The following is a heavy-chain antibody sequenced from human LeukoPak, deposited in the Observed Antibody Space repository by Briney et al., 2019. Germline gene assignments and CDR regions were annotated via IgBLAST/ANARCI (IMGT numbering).Heavy chain of an antibody. Sequence: SETLSLTCTVSGGSISSYYWSWIRQPAGKGLEWIGRIYTSGSTNYNPSLKSRVTISVDASKNQLSLKLNSVTAADTAVFYCAGGEQWLAFDCWGRGTLVTVSS. CDR3: AGGEQWLAFDC. V-gene: IGHV4-4*07. CDR2: IYTSGST. D-gene: IGHD6-19*01. CDR1: GGSISSYY. J-gene: IGHJ4*02.